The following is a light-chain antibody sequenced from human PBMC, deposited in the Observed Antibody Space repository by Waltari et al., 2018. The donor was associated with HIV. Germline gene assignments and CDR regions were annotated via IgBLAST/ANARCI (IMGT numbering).Light chain of an antibody. CDR3: QTWDSTIII. V-gene: IGLV3-1*01. Sequence: SYDLTQAPSVSVSPGQAAIISCSGDELGNKYVSWYPQKPGQSPVQVIYQNSKRPSGVPERFSGSNSGNTASLTISGTQVMDEADYHCQTWDSTIIIFGGGTKLTVL. CDR2: QNS. CDR1: ELGNKY. J-gene: IGLJ2*01.